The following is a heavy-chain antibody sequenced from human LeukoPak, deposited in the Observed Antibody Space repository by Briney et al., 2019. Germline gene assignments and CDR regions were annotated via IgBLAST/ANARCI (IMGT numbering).Heavy chain of an antibody. CDR2: IRSNSYGGPT. J-gene: IGHJ1*01. Sequence: SGGSLRLSCTVSGFTFGDYTIIWVRQAPGKGLEWVGFIRSNSYGGPTEYAASVKGRFTISRDDSKSVVYLQMNSLKTEDTAVYYCTRGPPDYDSGGYYRYFDEWGQGTLVSVSS. CDR3: TRGPPDYDSGGYYRYFDE. D-gene: IGHD3-22*01. V-gene: IGHV3-49*04. CDR1: GFTFGDYT.